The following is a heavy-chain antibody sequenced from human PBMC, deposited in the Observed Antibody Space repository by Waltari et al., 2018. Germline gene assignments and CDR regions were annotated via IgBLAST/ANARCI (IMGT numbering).Heavy chain of an antibody. V-gene: IGHV3-7*01. CDR1: GFTLSRYW. Sequence: EVQLVESGGGLVQPGGSLRLSCAASGFTLSRYWMSWVRQAPGKGLEWVANIKQDGSEKYYVDSVKGRFTISRDNAKNSLYLQMNSLRAEDTAVYYCARDWLDYGDSFDYWGQGTLVTVSS. D-gene: IGHD4-17*01. CDR2: IKQDGSEK. J-gene: IGHJ4*02. CDR3: ARDWLDYGDSFDY.